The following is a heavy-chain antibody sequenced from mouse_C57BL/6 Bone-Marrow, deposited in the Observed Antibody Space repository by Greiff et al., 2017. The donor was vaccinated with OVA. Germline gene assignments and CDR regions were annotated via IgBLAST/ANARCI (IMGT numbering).Heavy chain of an antibody. Sequence: VQLQQSGPELVKPGASVKMSCKASGYTFTDYNMPWVKPSHGKSLEWIGYINPNNGGTSYNQKFKGKATLTVNKSSSTAYMELRSLTSEDSAVYYCARRGYSKGFDYWGQGTTLTVSS. V-gene: IGHV1-22*01. CDR1: GYTFTDYN. J-gene: IGHJ2*01. CDR2: INPNNGGT. D-gene: IGHD2-5*01. CDR3: ARRGYSKGFDY.